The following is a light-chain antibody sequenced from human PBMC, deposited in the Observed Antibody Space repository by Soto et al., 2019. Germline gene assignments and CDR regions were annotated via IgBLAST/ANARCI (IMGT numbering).Light chain of an antibody. V-gene: IGKV1-39*01. CDR1: QYIGRY. CDR2: AAS. CDR3: QQSYSTPIT. J-gene: IGKJ5*01. Sequence: DIQMTQSPSSLSASVGDRVTITCRAGQYIGRYLNWYQQKSGKAPKLLIYAASSLQSGVPSRFSGSGSGTYFTLTISSLQPEDFAAYYCQQSYSTPITFGQGTRLEIK.